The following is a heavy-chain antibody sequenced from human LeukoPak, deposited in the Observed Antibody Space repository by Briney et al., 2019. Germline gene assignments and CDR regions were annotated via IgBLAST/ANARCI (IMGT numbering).Heavy chain of an antibody. CDR2: ITWNSGSV. CDR1: GFTFHDYA. Sequence: PGGSLRLSCAASGFTFHDYAMHWVRQVPGMGLEWVSGITWNSGSVLYADSVRGRFTISRDNAKNSLYLQMNSLRPEDMAFYYCAKGLGVASLIVDALDMWGQGTMVTV. CDR3: AKGLGVASLIVDALDM. J-gene: IGHJ3*02. D-gene: IGHD3/OR15-3a*01. V-gene: IGHV3-9*03.